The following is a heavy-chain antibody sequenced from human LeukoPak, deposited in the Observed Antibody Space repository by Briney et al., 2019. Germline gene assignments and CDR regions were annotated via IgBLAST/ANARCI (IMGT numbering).Heavy chain of an antibody. Sequence: SGGSLRLSCAASGFTFSTYAMSWVRQIPGKGLEWVSAISGSDDGTYYADSVKGRFTISRDNSRNTLYLQMNTLRAEDTAVYYCAKDGVAGKIMYYFDYWGQGTLVTVSS. D-gene: IGHD6-19*01. J-gene: IGHJ4*02. CDR2: ISGSDDGT. CDR1: GFTFSTYA. CDR3: AKDGVAGKIMYYFDY. V-gene: IGHV3-23*01.